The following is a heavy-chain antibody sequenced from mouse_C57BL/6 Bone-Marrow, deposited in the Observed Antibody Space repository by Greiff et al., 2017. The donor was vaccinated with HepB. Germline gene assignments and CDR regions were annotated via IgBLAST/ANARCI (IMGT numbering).Heavy chain of an antibody. CDR3: ANYYYGSSYWYFDV. CDR1: GYTFTSYG. V-gene: IGHV1-81*01. D-gene: IGHD1-1*01. J-gene: IGHJ1*03. CDR2: IYPRSGNT. Sequence: QVQLQQSGAELARPGASVKLSCKASGYTFTSYGISWVKQRTGQGLEWIGEIYPRSGNTYYNEKFKGKATLTADKSSSTAYMELRSLTSEDSAVYVCANYYYGSSYWYFDVWGKGTTLTVSS.